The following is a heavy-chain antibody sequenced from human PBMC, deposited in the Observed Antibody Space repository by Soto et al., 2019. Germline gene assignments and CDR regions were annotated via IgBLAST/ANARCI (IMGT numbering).Heavy chain of an antibody. CDR3: ARRGRIAVAGTIDYWFDP. D-gene: IGHD6-19*01. CDR1: GGSISSSSYY. J-gene: IGHJ5*02. Sequence: TVSGGSISSSSYYWGWIRQPPGKGLEWIGSIYYSGSTYYNPSLKSRVTISVDTSKNQFSLKLSSVTAADTAVYYCARRGRIAVAGTIDYWFDPWGQGTLVTVSS. V-gene: IGHV4-39*01. CDR2: IYYSGST.